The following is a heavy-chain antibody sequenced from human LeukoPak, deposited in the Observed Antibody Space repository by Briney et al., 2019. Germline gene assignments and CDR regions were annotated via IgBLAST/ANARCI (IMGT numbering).Heavy chain of an antibody. CDR3: ARDGRRCYDSSGYYY. CDR2: ISYDGSNK. J-gene: IGHJ4*02. V-gene: IGHV3-30-3*01. Sequence: GGSLRLSCAASGFTFSSYAMHWVRQAPGKGLEWVAVISYDGSNKYYADSVKGRFTISRDNSKNTLYLQMNSLRAEDTAVYYCARDGRRCYDSSGYYYWGQGTLVTVSS. D-gene: IGHD3-22*01. CDR1: GFTFSSYA.